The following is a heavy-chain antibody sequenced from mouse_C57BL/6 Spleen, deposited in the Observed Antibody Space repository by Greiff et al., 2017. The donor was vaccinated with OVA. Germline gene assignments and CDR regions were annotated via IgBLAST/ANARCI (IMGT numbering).Heavy chain of an antibody. J-gene: IGHJ3*01. V-gene: IGHV1-55*01. CDR2: IYPGSGST. D-gene: IGHD2-1*01. CDR1: GYTFTSYW. CDR3: ERKGDYGNYCAY. Sequence: VQLQQSGAELVKPGASVKMSCKASGYTFTSYWITWVKQRPGQGLEWIGDIYPGSGSTNYNEKFKSKATLTVDTSSSTAYMQLSSLTSEDSAVYYCERKGDYGNYCAYWGQGTLVTVSA.